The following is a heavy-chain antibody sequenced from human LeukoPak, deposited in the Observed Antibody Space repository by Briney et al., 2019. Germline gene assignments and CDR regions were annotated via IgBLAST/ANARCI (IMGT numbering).Heavy chain of an antibody. CDR3: ARGGSGSYYTVFDY. J-gene: IGHJ4*02. CDR1: GFTFSSYS. CDR2: ITSSSSYI. V-gene: IGHV3-21*06. D-gene: IGHD3-10*01. Sequence: GGSLRLSCAASGFTFSSYSMNWVRQAPGKGLEWVSSITSSSSYIYYADSVKGRFTISRDNAKNSLYLQMNSLRAEDTAVYYCARGGSGSYYTVFDYWGQGTLVTVSS.